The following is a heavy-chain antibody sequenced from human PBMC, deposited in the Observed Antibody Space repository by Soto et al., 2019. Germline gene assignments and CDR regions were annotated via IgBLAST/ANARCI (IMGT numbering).Heavy chain of an antibody. CDR3: ALLPPYYYDTSG. J-gene: IGHJ4*02. Sequence: SETLSLTCTVSGASVSSASYYWSWIRQPPGKGLEWIGYIYYSESNNYNPSLKSRVTMSVDTSKNQFSLKLSSVNAADTAVYYCALLPPYYYDTSGWGQGTLVTVSS. CDR1: GASVSSASYY. V-gene: IGHV4-61*01. CDR2: IYYSESN. D-gene: IGHD3-22*01.